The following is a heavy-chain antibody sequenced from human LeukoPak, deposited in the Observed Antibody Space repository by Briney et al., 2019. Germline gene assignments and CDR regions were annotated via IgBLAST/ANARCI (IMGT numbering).Heavy chain of an antibody. CDR2: FNYSGST. D-gene: IGHD5-18*01. Sequence: SETPSLTCTAPGGPISSYYWSWIRQPPGKGLEWIGYFNYSGSTNYNPSLKSRVTISVDTSKNQFSLKLSSVTAADTAVYYCARGYSYDYWGQGTLVTVSS. CDR3: ARGYSYDY. J-gene: IGHJ4*02. CDR1: GGPISSYY. V-gene: IGHV4-59*01.